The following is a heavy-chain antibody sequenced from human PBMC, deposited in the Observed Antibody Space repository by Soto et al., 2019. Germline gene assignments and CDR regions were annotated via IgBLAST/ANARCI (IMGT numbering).Heavy chain of an antibody. CDR3: ARNGDSSSPLDY. D-gene: IGHD6-6*01. J-gene: IGHJ4*02. V-gene: IGHV1-18*01. Sequence: QVQLVQSGTEVKKPGASVNVSCKASGYTFTIYGISWVRQAPGQGLEWMGWISPYIGSTDYAQKFQGRVTLTTDTSTTTAYMELRSLTSDDTAVYYCARNGDSSSPLDYWGQGTLVTVSS. CDR2: ISPYIGST. CDR1: GYTFTIYG.